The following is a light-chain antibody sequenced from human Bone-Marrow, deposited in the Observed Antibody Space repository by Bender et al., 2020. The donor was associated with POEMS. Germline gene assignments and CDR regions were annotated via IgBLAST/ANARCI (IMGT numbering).Light chain of an antibody. CDR3: ASWDESLNAWM. CDR2: DDD. V-gene: IGLV1-44*01. Sequence: QSVLTQPPSASGTPGQRITISCSGSGYNIGANTVHWYQQLPGAAPKVAIYDDDQRPSGVPDRFSGSKSGTSATLGISGLQSEDETDCDGASWDESLNAWMFGGGTKLTVL. CDR1: GYNIGANT. J-gene: IGLJ3*02.